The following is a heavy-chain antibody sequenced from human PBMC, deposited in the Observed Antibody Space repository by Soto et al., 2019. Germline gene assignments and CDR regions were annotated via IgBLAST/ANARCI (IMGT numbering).Heavy chain of an antibody. CDR2: IYSGGST. Sequence: PGGSLRLSCAASGFTVSSNHMSWVRQAPGKGLEWVSVIYSGGSTYHADSVKGRFTISRDNSKNTLYLQMNSLRVEDTAVYYCAIQGGDSSGYYSGDYWGQGTLVTVSS. D-gene: IGHD3-22*01. CDR3: AIQGGDSSGYYSGDY. J-gene: IGHJ4*02. V-gene: IGHV3-66*01. CDR1: GFTVSSNH.